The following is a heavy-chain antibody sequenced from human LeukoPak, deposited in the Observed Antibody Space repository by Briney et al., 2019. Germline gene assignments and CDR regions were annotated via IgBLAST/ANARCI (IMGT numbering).Heavy chain of an antibody. CDR2: IRYDGSNK. CDR1: GFTFSSYG. CDR3: AKAQYGGNVWGSGSYLSY. V-gene: IGHV3-30*02. Sequence: GGSLRLSCAASGFTFSSYGMHWVRQAPGKGLEWVAFIRYDGSNKYYADSVKGRFTISRDNSKNTLYLQMNSLRAEDTAVYYCAKAQYGGNVWGSGSYLSYWGQGTLVTVSS. D-gene: IGHD3-16*01. J-gene: IGHJ4*02.